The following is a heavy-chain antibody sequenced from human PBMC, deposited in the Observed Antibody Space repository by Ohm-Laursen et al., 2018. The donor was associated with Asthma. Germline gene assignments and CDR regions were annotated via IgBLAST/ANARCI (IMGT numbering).Heavy chain of an antibody. CDR1: GYTFTTYG. Sequence: SVKVSCKASGYTFTTYGVSWARQAPGQGLEWMGWISDHNDNTESAQKFQGRVTMTIDTSTSTAYMELRSLRSDDTAVYYCATYRSGWSNFYGMDVWGQGTTVTVSS. CDR2: ISDHNDNT. CDR3: ATYRSGWSNFYGMDV. J-gene: IGHJ6*02. D-gene: IGHD6-25*01. V-gene: IGHV1-18*04.